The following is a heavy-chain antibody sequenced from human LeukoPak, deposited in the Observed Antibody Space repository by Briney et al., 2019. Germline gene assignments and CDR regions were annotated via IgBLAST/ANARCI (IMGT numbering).Heavy chain of an antibody. V-gene: IGHV1-18*04. D-gene: IGHD6-19*01. CDR1: GYTFTSYG. Sequence: GASVKVSCKASGYTFTSYGISWVRQAPAQGLEWMGWISGYNGNTNYAQKLQGRITMTTDTSTSTAYMELRSLRSDDTAVYYCARDRAVAGYYYYYYGMDVWGKGTTVTVSS. CDR3: ARDRAVAGYYYYYYGMDV. J-gene: IGHJ6*04. CDR2: ISGYNGNT.